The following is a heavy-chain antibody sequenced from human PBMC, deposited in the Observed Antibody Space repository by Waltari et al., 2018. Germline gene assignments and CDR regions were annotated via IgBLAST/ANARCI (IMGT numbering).Heavy chain of an antibody. CDR2: TYYRSKWYN. CDR3: ARDRLRLYFDY. J-gene: IGHJ4*02. V-gene: IGHV6-1*01. Sequence: QVQLQQSAPGLVTPSQPLSLTCAIFGDSVSSNSAAWTRLRQSPSRGLEWLGRTYYRSKWYNDYAVSVKSRITINPDTSKNQFSLQLNSVTPEDTAVYYCARDRLRLYFDYWGQGTLVTVSS. CDR1: GDSVSSNSAA.